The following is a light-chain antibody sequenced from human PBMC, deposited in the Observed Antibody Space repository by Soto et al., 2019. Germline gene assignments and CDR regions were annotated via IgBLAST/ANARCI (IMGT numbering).Light chain of an antibody. V-gene: IGKV3-15*01. J-gene: IGKJ4*01. CDR2: DAS. CDR3: QQYKDWPPIT. CDR1: PSVNSR. Sequence: ETVMTQSPATLSVSPGERATLSCRASPSVNSRLAWYQQRPGQAPRLVIYDASTRATGIPPRFSGSGSGTDFTLTISSLQSEDFAIYFCQQYKDWPPITFGGGTKVEIK.